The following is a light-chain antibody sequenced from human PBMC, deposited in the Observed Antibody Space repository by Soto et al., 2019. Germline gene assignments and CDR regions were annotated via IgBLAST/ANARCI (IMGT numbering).Light chain of an antibody. V-gene: IGLV1-40*01. CDR3: QSYDSSLSNWV. CDR1: SSNIGAGYD. Sequence: QAVVTQPPSVSGAPGQRVTISCTGSSSNIGAGYDVHWYQQLPGKAPKLLIYGNSNRPSGVPDRFSGSKSGTSASLAITGLQAEEEADYYCQSYDSSLSNWVFGGGTKLTVL. J-gene: IGLJ3*02. CDR2: GNS.